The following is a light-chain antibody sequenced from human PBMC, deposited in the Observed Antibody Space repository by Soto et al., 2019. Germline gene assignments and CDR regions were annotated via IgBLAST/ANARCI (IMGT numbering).Light chain of an antibody. V-gene: IGKV3-20*01. CDR1: QSVSSAF. Sequence: ETVLTQSPGTLSLSPGERATLSCRASQSVSSAFFAWYQQRPGLAPRLLIYGASSRATGIPDRFSGSGSGTDFTLTISRLEPEDCAVYYCHQYGNSPYTFGQGTKLEIK. CDR3: HQYGNSPYT. J-gene: IGKJ2*01. CDR2: GAS.